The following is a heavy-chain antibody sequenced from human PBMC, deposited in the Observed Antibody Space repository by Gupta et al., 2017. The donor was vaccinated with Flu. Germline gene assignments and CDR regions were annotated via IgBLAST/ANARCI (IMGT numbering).Heavy chain of an antibody. Sequence: EAQLVESGGGLVQPGGSLRLSCAASGFNFRNYEMSWVRQAPGRGLEWVSFSSQTASTYYTDPVRGRFTISRDNDNNSVYLQMTGLKDDDTAVYYCARGHWDNWGQGTPVTVSS. V-gene: IGHV3-48*03. CDR2: SSQTAST. J-gene: IGHJ4*02. CDR1: GFNFRNYE. CDR3: ARGHWDN.